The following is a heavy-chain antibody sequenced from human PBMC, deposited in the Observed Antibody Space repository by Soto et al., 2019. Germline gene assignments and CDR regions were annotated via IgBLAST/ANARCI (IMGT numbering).Heavy chain of an antibody. CDR2: ISGSGGST. Sequence: GGSLRLSCAASGFTFSSYAMSWVRQAPGKGLEWVSAISGSGGSTYYADSVKGRFTISRDNSKNTLYLQMNSLRAEDTAVYYCAKDAYMEKAAAGHPNAYAFDIWGQGTMVTVSS. CDR1: GFTFSSYA. V-gene: IGHV3-23*01. CDR3: AKDAYMEKAAAGHPNAYAFDI. J-gene: IGHJ3*02. D-gene: IGHD6-13*01.